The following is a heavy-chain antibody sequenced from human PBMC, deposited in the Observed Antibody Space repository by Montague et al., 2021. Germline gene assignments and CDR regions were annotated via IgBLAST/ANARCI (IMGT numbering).Heavy chain of an antibody. Sequence: SETLSLTCTVSGDSLNLYKWNWIRQRPGQGLEWIGYIYSSGTTNYNPSLESRVTISVDTSRNQFSLAVSSVTAADTAMYYCAREWSGFDFWGHGTMVTVSS. CDR2: IYSSGTT. V-gene: IGHV4-59*01. D-gene: IGHD1-26*01. J-gene: IGHJ3*01. CDR3: AREWSGFDF. CDR1: GDSLNLYK.